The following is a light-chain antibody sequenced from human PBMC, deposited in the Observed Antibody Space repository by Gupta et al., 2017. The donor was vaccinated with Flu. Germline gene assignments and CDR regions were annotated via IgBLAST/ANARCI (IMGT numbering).Light chain of an antibody. J-gene: IGLJ1*01. V-gene: IGLV2-23*01. CDR3: CSYAGSGTYYV. Sequence: IIISCTGTSSDVGSYNLVSWYQQYPGKAPKLMIYEGSKRPSGVSNRFSGSKSGNTASLTISGLQADDEADYYCCSYAGSGTYYVFGTGTKVTGL. CDR1: SSDVGSYNL. CDR2: EGS.